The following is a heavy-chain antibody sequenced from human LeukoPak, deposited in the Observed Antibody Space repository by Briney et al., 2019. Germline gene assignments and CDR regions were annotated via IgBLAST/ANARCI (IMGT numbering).Heavy chain of an antibody. CDR3: ARVTGPTSTVVRGVIIPAFDY. CDR2: IYSGGST. J-gene: IGHJ4*02. D-gene: IGHD3-10*01. Sequence: GGSLRLSCAASGFAVNNNYMSWVRQAPGKGLEWVSIIYSGGSTYYTDSVKGRFTISRDNSKNTLHLQMNSLRAEDTAVYYCARVTGPTSTVVRGVIIPAFDYWGQGTLVTVSS. CDR1: GFAVNNNY. V-gene: IGHV3-53*01.